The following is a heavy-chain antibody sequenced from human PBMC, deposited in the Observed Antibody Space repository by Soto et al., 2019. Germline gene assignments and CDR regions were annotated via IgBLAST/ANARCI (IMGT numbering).Heavy chain of an antibody. CDR1: GGSINSYY. J-gene: IGHJ5*01. Sequence: SETLSLTCNVSGGSINSYYWSWIRQPAGKGLEWIGRISSGGSAIHNPSLKSRVTISVDTSKNQFSLRLTSVTAADTAVYFCARDAYPNWFDFWGQGTLVTVSS. CDR2: ISSGGSA. CDR3: ARDAYPNWFDF. D-gene: IGHD2-8*01. V-gene: IGHV4-4*07.